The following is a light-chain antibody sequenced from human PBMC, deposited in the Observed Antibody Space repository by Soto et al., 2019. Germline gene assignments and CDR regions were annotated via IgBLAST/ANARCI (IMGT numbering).Light chain of an antibody. V-gene: IGKV3-20*01. CDR2: GAS. CDR1: QSVSSSY. J-gene: IGKJ1*01. Sequence: EIVLTQSPGTLSLSPGERATLSCRASQSVSSSYLAWYQQNRGQAPRLLIYGASSRAPGIPDRFGGSGSGTDFTLTISRLEPEDFAVYYWQQDGSSRWTCGQGTKVEIK. CDR3: QQDGSSRWT.